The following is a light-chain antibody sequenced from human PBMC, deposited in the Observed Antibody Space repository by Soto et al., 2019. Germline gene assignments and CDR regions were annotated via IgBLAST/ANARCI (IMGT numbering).Light chain of an antibody. V-gene: IGLV1-44*01. Sequence: QSVLTQTPSASGTPGQRVTISCSGSSSNIGSNSVNWYQQLPGTAPKLLIYSSNQRPAGVPDRFSGSKSGTSASLAISGLQSEDEADYYCATWDDSLNGQVFGGGTKLTVL. CDR2: SSN. CDR1: SSNIGSNS. J-gene: IGLJ3*02. CDR3: ATWDDSLNGQV.